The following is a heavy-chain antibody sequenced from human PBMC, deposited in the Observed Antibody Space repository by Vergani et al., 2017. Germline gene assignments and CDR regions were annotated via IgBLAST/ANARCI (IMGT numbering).Heavy chain of an antibody. Sequence: VQLQQWGAGLLKPSETLSLTCAVYGGSFSGYYWSWIRQPPGKGLEWVSGIYSGGSSTYYADSVKGRFTISSDNYKNTLYLQMTSLRAEDTAVYYCAKRVAGTHDAFDIGGQGTMVTVSS. CDR2: IYSGGSST. CDR1: GGSFSGYY. V-gene: IGHV3-23*03. J-gene: IGHJ3*02. D-gene: IGHD6-19*01. CDR3: AKRVAGTHDAFDI.